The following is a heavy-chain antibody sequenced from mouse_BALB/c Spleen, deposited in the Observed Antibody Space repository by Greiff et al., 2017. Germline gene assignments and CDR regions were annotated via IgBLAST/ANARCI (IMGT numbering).Heavy chain of an antibody. D-gene: IGHD1-1*01. CDR1: GDSITSGY. V-gene: IGHV3-8*02. CDR2: ISYSGST. CDR3: ARGDGSSYNAWFAY. Sequence: DVQLQESGPSLVKPSQTLSLTCSVTGDSITSGYWNWIRKFPGNKLEYMGYISYSGSTYYNPSLKSRISITRDTSKNQYYLQLNSVTTEDTATYYCARGDGSSYNAWFAYWGQGTLVTVSA. J-gene: IGHJ3*01.